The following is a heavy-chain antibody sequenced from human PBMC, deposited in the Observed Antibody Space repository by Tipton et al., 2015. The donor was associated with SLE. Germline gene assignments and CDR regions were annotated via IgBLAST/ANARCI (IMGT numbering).Heavy chain of an antibody. V-gene: IGHV1-46*01. D-gene: IGHD3-3*01. CDR3: ARAVITYYDFWSGPMDV. Sequence: QLVQSGAEVKKPGASVKVSCKASGYTFTSYYMHWVRQALGQGLEWMGIINPSGGSTSYAQKFQGRVTMTRDTSTSTVYMELSSLRSEDTAVYYCARAVITYYDFWSGPMDVWGQGTTVTVSS. CDR2: INPSGGST. J-gene: IGHJ6*02. CDR1: GYTFTSYY.